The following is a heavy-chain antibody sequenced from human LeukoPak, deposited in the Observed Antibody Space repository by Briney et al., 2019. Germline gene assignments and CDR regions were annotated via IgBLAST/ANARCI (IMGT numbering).Heavy chain of an antibody. Sequence: SQTLSLTCAISGATVSSNRASWNWIRQSPSRGLEWLGRTYYRSKWYNDYAVSVKSRITINPDTSKNQFSLLLNSVTPEDTAVYYCARAVVANSYDYYGVDVWGEGTTVTVSS. J-gene: IGHJ6*04. CDR3: ARAVVANSYDYYGVDV. D-gene: IGHD2-15*01. CDR1: GATVSSNRAS. V-gene: IGHV6-1*01. CDR2: TYYRSKWYN.